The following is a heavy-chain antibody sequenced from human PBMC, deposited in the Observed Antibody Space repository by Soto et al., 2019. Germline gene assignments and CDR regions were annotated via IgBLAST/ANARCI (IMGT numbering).Heavy chain of an antibody. J-gene: IGHJ6*02. CDR2: INPNSGGT. CDR1: GYTFTGYY. D-gene: IGHD2-21*02. Sequence: ASVKVSCKASGYTFTGYYMHWVRQAPGQGLEWMGWINPNSGGTNYAQKFQGWVTMTRDTSISTAYMELSRLRSDDTAVYYCARAVVVTANYYYGMDVWGQGTTVTVSS. V-gene: IGHV1-2*04. CDR3: ARAVVVTANYYYGMDV.